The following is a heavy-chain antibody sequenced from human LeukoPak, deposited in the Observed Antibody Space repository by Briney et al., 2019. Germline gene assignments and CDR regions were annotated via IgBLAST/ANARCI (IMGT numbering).Heavy chain of an antibody. CDR1: GFIFNNYG. V-gene: IGHV3-23*01. J-gene: IGHJ5*02. Sequence: PGGSLRLSCAASGFIFNNYGLIWVRQAPGKGLEWVSAISNDGGGIQYAAFVEGRFTISRDNSKKTLSLHMSSLRAEDTALYYCAKGSSGYFADLWGQGTLVTVSS. D-gene: IGHD6-19*01. CDR3: AKGSSGYFADL. CDR2: ISNDGGGI.